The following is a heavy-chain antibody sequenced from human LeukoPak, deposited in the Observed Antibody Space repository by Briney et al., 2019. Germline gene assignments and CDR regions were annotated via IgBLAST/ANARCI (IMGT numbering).Heavy chain of an antibody. D-gene: IGHD3-9*01. V-gene: IGHV1-18*01. CDR2: ISGYNGNT. Sequence: ASVKVSCKASGYTFTSYGISWVRQAPGQGLEWMGWISGYNGNTNYAQKFQGRVTVATDTSTNTAYMELRSLRSDDTAVYYCTREATGYSWFDPWGQGTLVTVSS. CDR3: TREATGYSWFDP. J-gene: IGHJ5*02. CDR1: GYTFTSYG.